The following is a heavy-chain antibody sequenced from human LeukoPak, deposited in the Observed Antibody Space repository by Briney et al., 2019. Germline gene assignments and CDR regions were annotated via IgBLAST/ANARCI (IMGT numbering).Heavy chain of an antibody. D-gene: IGHD6-13*01. CDR3: VRVVTTSSGWYHFDN. Sequence: GGSLRLSCAASGFAITDHHMDWGRQAPGKGMELVGLSQTTKPNSCTTEYGASVKGRFTISRDDSKNSLYLQLNSLKTEDTAVYHCVRVVTTSSGWYHFDNWGQGTLVTVSS. CDR1: GFAITDHH. CDR2: SQTTKPNSCTT. J-gene: IGHJ4*02. V-gene: IGHV3-72*01.